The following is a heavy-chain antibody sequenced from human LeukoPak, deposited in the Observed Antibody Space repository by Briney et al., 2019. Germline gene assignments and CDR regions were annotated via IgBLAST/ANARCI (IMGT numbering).Heavy chain of an antibody. CDR1: GYSFASYW. D-gene: IGHD3-10*01. CDR3: ARGSGSYYDWFDP. Sequence: GESLKISCKGSGYSFASYWNGWVRQMPGKGLEWMGIIYPGDSDTRYSPSFQGQVTISADKSISTAYLQWSSLKASDTAMYYCARGSGSYYDWFDPWGQGTLVTVSS. V-gene: IGHV5-51*01. CDR2: IYPGDSDT. J-gene: IGHJ5*02.